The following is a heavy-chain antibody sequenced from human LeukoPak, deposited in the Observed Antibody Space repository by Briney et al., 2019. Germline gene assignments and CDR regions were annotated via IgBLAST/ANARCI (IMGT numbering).Heavy chain of an antibody. CDR2: IYTSGST. D-gene: IGHD1-1*01. J-gene: IGHJ5*02. CDR1: GGSISSYY. CDR3: ARGHSELERRNWIDP. Sequence: SETLSLTCTVSGGSISSYYWSWIRQPAGKGMEWIGRIYTSGSTNYNPSLKSRVTISVDTSKNQFSLKLSSVTAADTAVYYCARGHSELERRNWIDPWGQGTLVTVSS. V-gene: IGHV4-4*07.